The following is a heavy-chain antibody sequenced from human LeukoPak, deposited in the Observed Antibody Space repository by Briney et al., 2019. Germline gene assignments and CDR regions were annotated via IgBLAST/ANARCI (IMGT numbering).Heavy chain of an antibody. CDR3: AGGSGFLFDY. CDR1: GFTFSSYW. V-gene: IGHV3-7*01. D-gene: IGHD3-22*01. CDR2: IKQDGSET. Sequence: GGSLRLSCAAAGFTFSSYWMNWVRQAPGKGLEWVANIKQDGSETYYVDSVKGRFTISRDNAKNSLYLQMNSLRAEDTAVYYCAGGSGFLFDYWGQGTLVTVSS. J-gene: IGHJ4*02.